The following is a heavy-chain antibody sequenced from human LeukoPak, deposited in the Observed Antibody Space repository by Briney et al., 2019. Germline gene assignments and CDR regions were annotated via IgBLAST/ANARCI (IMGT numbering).Heavy chain of an antibody. CDR1: RYSFSTHD. D-gene: IGHD3-10*01. Sequence: ASVKVSCKASRYSFSTHDINWVRQATGQGREYMGWVNPNSGNTGYAQNLQGRVTMTRDTSTTTAYMELSNLRSDDTAVYYCARGGTMVRGVNALENYGMDVWGQGTTVTVSS. CDR3: ARGGTMVRGVNALENYGMDV. CDR2: VNPNSGNT. J-gene: IGHJ6*02. V-gene: IGHV1-8*01.